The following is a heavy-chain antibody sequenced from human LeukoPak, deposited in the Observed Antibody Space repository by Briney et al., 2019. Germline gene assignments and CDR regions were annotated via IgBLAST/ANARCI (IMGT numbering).Heavy chain of an antibody. D-gene: IGHD1-26*01. J-gene: IGHJ3*02. CDR2: IYSGGST. Sequence: GGSLRLFCAASGFTFSSYAMSWVRQAPGKGLEWVSIIYSGGSTFYADSVRGRFTISRDNSKNTLYLQMNSLRAEDTAVYYCARGGSYLSAFDIWGQGTMVTVSS. CDR1: GFTFSSYA. V-gene: IGHV3-53*01. CDR3: ARGGSYLSAFDI.